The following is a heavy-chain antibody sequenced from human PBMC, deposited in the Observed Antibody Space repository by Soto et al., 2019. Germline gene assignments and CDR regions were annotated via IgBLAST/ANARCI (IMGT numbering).Heavy chain of an antibody. Sequence: GSLRLSCAASGFTFSSYAMSWVRQAPGKGLEWVSAISGSGGSTYYADSVKGRFTISRDNSKNTLYLQMNSLRAEDTAVYYCAKVSIVGKIDYYYDMDVWGQGTTVTVSS. CDR2: ISGSGGST. J-gene: IGHJ6*02. CDR3: AKVSIVGKIDYYYDMDV. CDR1: GFTFSSYA. V-gene: IGHV3-23*01. D-gene: IGHD1-26*01.